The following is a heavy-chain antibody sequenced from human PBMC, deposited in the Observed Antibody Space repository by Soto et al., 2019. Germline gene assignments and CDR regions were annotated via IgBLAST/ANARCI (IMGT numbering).Heavy chain of an antibody. CDR1: GFVFCTYS. V-gene: IGHV3-48*02. CDR3: ANHKIRFSVAGTLYGLGV. CDR2: ISSTSSTI. D-gene: IGHD6-19*01. Sequence: EGQLVESGGNLVRPGGSLRLSCAACGFVFCTYSMNWVRQPPGKGLEWISYISSTSSTIYYADSVNGRFTIFRDNAKNSLFLQMNGLRDDDTAVYYCANHKIRFSVAGTLYGLGVWGQGTRVTVSS. J-gene: IGHJ6*02.